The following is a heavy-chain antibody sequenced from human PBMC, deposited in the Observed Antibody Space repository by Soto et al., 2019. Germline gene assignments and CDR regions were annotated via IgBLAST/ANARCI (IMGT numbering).Heavy chain of an antibody. J-gene: IGHJ6*03. D-gene: IGHD6-13*01. CDR1: GFSLRSYG. CDR3: ARVGSSWYKYYYYMDV. Sequence: GGSLRLSCAASGFSLRSYGMHWVRQAPGKGLEWVAVIWYDGSNKYYADSVKGRFTISRDNSKNTLYLQMNSLRAEDTAVYYCARVGSSWYKYYYYMDVWGQGTTVTVSS. V-gene: IGHV3-33*08. CDR2: IWYDGSNK.